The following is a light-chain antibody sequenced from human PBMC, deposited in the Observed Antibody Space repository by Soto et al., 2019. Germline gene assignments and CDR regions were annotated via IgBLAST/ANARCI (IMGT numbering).Light chain of an antibody. J-gene: IGKJ5*01. V-gene: IGKV3-20*01. CDR1: QSVSSSY. CDR2: GAS. Sequence: EIVLTQSPGTLSLSPGERATLSCGASQSVSSSYLAWYQQKPGQAPRLLIYGASSRATGIPDRFSGSGSGTDFTFTISRLEPEDFGVYYCQQYGSSPVTFGQGTRLEIK. CDR3: QQYGSSPVT.